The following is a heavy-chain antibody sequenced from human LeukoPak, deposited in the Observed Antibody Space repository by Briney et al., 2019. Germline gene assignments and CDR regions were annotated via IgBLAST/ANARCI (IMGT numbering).Heavy chain of an antibody. CDR2: ISYDGSNK. V-gene: IGHV3-30*03. Sequence: PGGSLRLSCIASGFTFGNFGMHWVRQAPGKGPEWVTLISYDGSNKQYGDSVKGRFIISRDNSMSTLYLQMNSLRPEDTAVYFCARERLRYFDLWGRGTLVSVSS. J-gene: IGHJ2*01. CDR1: GFTFGNFG. CDR3: ARERLRYFDL. D-gene: IGHD2-15*01.